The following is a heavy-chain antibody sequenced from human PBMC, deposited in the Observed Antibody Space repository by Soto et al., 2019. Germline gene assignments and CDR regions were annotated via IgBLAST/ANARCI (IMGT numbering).Heavy chain of an antibody. CDR1: GYTFTGYY. CDR3: ARVQMIAARWGDNWFDP. Sequence: GASVKVSCKASGYTFTGYYMHWVRQAPGQGLEWMGWINPNSGGTNYAQKFQGWVTMTRDTSISTAYMELSRLRSDDTAVYYCARVQMIAARWGDNWFDPWGQGTLVTVSS. CDR2: INPNSGGT. J-gene: IGHJ5*02. V-gene: IGHV1-2*04. D-gene: IGHD6-6*01.